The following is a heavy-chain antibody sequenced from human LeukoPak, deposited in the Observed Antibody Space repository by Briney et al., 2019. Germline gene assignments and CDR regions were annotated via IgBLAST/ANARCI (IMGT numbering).Heavy chain of an antibody. V-gene: IGHV6-1*01. CDR1: GDSVSSNSAA. D-gene: IGHD7-27*01. Sequence: SLTLSLTCAISGDSVSSNSAAWNWIRQSPSRGLEWLGRTYYRSKWRNDYAVSVKSRIAVNPDTSKNQFSLQLFSVTPEDTAVYYCARLENWVFDYWGQGTLVTVSS. CDR3: ARLENWVFDY. CDR2: TYYRSKWRN. J-gene: IGHJ4*02.